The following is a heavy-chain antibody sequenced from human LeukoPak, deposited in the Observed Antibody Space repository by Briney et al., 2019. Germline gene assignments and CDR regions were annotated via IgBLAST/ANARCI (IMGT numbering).Heavy chain of an antibody. D-gene: IGHD2-15*01. CDR3: ARHGYCSGGSCYWDY. V-gene: IGHV4-61*08. CDR2: IYYSGST. CDR1: GGSVSSGGYY. J-gene: IGHJ4*02. Sequence: SETLSLTCTVSGGSVSSGGYYWTWIRQPPGKGLEWIGYIYYSGSTSYNPSLKSRVAISVDTSNNEVSLKLSSVTAADTAVYHCARHGYCSGGSCYWDYWGQGTLVTVSS.